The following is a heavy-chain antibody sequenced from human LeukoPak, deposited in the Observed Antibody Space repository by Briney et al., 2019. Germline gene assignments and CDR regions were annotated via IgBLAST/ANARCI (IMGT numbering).Heavy chain of an antibody. D-gene: IGHD3-10*01. CDR3: ARDLGVMVRGVIDY. Sequence: GGSLRLSCAASGFTFSSYSMNWVRQAPGKGLEWVSSISSSSSYIYYADSVKGRFTISRDNAKNSLYLQMNSLRAEDTAVYYCARDLGVMVRGVIDYWGQGTLVTVSS. CDR2: ISSSSSYI. J-gene: IGHJ4*02. CDR1: GFTFSSYS. V-gene: IGHV3-21*01.